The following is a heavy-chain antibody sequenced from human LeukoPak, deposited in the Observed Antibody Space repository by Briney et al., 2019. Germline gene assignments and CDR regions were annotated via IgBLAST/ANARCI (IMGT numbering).Heavy chain of an antibody. CDR3: ARFAEVWGSYRRFDY. CDR2: ISSSSSTI. V-gene: IGHV3-48*04. J-gene: IGHJ4*02. D-gene: IGHD3-16*02. Sequence: GGSLRLSCAASGFTFSSYSMNWVRQAPGKGLEWVSYISSSSSTIYYADSVKGRFTISRDNAKNSLNLQMNSLRAEDTAVYYCARFAEVWGSYRRFDYWGQGTLVTVSS. CDR1: GFTFSSYS.